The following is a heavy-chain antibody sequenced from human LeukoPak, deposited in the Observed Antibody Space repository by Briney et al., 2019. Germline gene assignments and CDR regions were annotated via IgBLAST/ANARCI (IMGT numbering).Heavy chain of an antibody. CDR2: IKSNGGST. V-gene: IGHV3-64*01. Sequence: RSGGSLRLSCAASGFTFSNFAMHWVRQAPGKGLEYVSAIKSNGGSTYYASSVKDRFTISRDNSKNTLFLQMGSLRPEDMAVYYCARGGQWLDNTGFDYWGQGTLVTVSS. CDR3: ARGGQWLDNTGFDY. J-gene: IGHJ4*02. CDR1: GFTFSNFA. D-gene: IGHD6-19*01.